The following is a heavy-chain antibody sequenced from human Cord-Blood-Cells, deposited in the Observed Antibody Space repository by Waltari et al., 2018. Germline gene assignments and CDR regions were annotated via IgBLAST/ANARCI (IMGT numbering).Heavy chain of an antibody. CDR3: ASTQIAEDTFDI. D-gene: IGHD3-22*01. CDR2: INPNSGGT. V-gene: IGHV1-2*04. CDR1: GYALTAYY. Sequence: QQVQSGAEVWQSRSSGKDTCEASGYALTAYYIHWGRQAPGQGLEWMGWINPNSGGTNYAQKFQGWVTMTRDTSISTAYMELSRLRSDDTAVYYCASTQIAEDTFDIWGQGTMVTVSS. J-gene: IGHJ3*02.